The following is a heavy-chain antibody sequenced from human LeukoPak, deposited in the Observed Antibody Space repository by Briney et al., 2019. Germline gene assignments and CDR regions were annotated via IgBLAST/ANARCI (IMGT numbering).Heavy chain of an antibody. CDR1: GITFGDYA. Sequence: GGSLRLSCTASGITFGDYAMSWVRQAPGKGLEWVGFIRSKAYGGTTEYAASVAGRFTISRDDSKSIAYLQMNSLKTEDTAVYYCTRGGRFSDYWAREPWSPSPQ. V-gene: IGHV3-49*04. D-gene: IGHD3-3*01. CDR2: IRSKAYGGTT. CDR3: TRGGRFSDY. J-gene: IGHJ4*02.